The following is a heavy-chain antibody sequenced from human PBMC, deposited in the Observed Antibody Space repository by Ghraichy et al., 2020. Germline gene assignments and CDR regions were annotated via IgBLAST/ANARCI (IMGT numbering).Heavy chain of an antibody. J-gene: IGHJ5*02. CDR2: IYYSGST. V-gene: IGHV4-39*01. Sequence: SETLSLTCTVSGGSISSSSYYWGWIRQPPGKGLEWIGSIYYSGSTYYNPSLKSRVTISVDTSKNQFSLKLSSVTAADTAVYYCARQGSGWYRVRYDWFDPWGQGTLVTVSS. D-gene: IGHD6-19*01. CDR3: ARQGSGWYRVRYDWFDP. CDR1: GGSISSSSYY.